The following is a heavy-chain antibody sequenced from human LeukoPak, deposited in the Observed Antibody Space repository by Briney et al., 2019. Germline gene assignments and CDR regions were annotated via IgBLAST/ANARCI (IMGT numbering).Heavy chain of an antibody. Sequence: QPGRSLRLSCAASGFTFSSYGMHWVRQAPGKGLEWVAVIWYDGSNKYYADSVKGRFTIPRDNSKNTLYLQMNSLRAEDTAVYYCAKDCITMVRGVISPFDYWGQGTLVTVSS. D-gene: IGHD3-10*01. CDR3: AKDCITMVRGVISPFDY. CDR1: GFTFSSYG. J-gene: IGHJ4*02. CDR2: IWYDGSNK. V-gene: IGHV3-33*06.